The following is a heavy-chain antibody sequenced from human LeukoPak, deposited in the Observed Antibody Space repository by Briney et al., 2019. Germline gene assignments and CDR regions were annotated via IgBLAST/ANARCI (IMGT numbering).Heavy chain of an antibody. CDR1: GYSFTDYW. Sequence: GESLKISCKGSGYSFTDYWIGWVCQMPGKGLERVGIIYPGDSDTRYSPSFQGQVTISADKSISTAYLQWDSLKASDTAMYYCAVGTFGSGSFYGPPFDFWGQGTLVTVSP. V-gene: IGHV5-51*01. CDR3: AVGTFGSGSFYGPPFDF. CDR2: IYPGDSDT. D-gene: IGHD3-10*01. J-gene: IGHJ4*02.